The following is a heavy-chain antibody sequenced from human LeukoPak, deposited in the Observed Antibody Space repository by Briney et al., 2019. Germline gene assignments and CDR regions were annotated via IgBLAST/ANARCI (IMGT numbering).Heavy chain of an antibody. CDR1: GYTFTGYS. D-gene: IGHD1-26*01. CDR2: INPNSGGT. J-gene: IGHJ4*02. Sequence: ASVKVSCKASGYTFTGYSMHWERQAPGQGLDWMGRINPNSGGTNYAQKFQGRVTMTRDTSISTAYLELSRLRSDDTAVYYCARDLRVGATTQETFDYWGQGTLVTVSS. V-gene: IGHV1-2*06. CDR3: ARDLRVGATTQETFDY.